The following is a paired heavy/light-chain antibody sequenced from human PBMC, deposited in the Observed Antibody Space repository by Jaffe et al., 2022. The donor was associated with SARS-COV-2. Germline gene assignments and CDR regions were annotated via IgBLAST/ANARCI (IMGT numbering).Light chain of an antibody. J-gene: IGKJ1*01. V-gene: IGKV4-1*01. Sequence: DIVMTQSPESLALSLGERATINCKSSQTILYSSNNKNYLAWYQQKPGQPPKLLIYWASTRESGVPDRFSGSGSGTDFTLTISSLQADDVAVYYCQQYYIYPRTFGQGTKLEI. CDR3: QQYYIYPRT. CDR2: WAS. CDR1: QTILYSSNNKNY.
Heavy chain of an antibody. V-gene: IGHV1-3*01. J-gene: IGHJ5*02. Sequence: QVQLLQSGAEVKPPGASVKVSCKTSGYTFTDYALHWVRQSPGQRLEWMGFINAGTGNAKYSQRFQGRVTFTRDTSATTVYMELSSLRSEDTAVYYCARDRVVVYLGEATNCFDPWGQGTLVTVSS. CDR1: GYTFTDYA. CDR3: ARDRVVVYLGEATNCFDP. D-gene: IGHD3-22*01. CDR2: INAGTGNA.